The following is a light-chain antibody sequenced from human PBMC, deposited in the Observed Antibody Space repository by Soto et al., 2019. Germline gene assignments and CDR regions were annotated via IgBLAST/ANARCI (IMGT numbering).Light chain of an antibody. Sequence: QSALTQPASVSGSHGQSITISCTGTSSDVGGYNYVSWYQQHPGKAPKLMMYDVSNRPSGVSNRFSGSKSGNTASLTISGLQAEDQADYYCSSYTRSSTLEVFGGGTKLTVL. V-gene: IGLV2-14*01. CDR3: SSYTRSSTLEV. CDR1: SSDVGGYNY. J-gene: IGLJ2*01. CDR2: DVS.